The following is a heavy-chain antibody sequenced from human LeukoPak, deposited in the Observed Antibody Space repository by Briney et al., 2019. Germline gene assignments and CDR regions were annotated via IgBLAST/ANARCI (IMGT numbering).Heavy chain of an antibody. D-gene: IGHD4-17*01. CDR3: ARGPSDDYGDYNAFDI. Sequence: SVNVSCKASGGTFSRHAISWVRQAPGQGLEWMGGIIPIFGTANYAQKFQDRVTITTDESTSTAYMELSSLRSEDTAVYYCARGPSDDYGDYNAFDIWGQGTMVTVSS. CDR1: GGTFSRHA. CDR2: IIPIFGTA. V-gene: IGHV1-69*05. J-gene: IGHJ3*02.